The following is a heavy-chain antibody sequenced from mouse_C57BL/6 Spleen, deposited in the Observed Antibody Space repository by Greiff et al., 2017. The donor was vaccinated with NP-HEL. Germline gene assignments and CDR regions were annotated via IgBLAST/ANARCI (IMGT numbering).Heavy chain of an antibody. Sequence: ESGPGMVKPSQSLSLTCTVTGYSITSGYDWHWIRHFPGNKLEWMGYISYSGSTNYNPSLKSRISITHDTSKNHFFLKLNSVTTEDTATYYCAREGYGNSYWYFDVWGTGTTVTVSS. CDR3: AREGYGNSYWYFDV. D-gene: IGHD2-1*01. CDR2: ISYSGST. CDR1: GYSITSGYD. V-gene: IGHV3-1*01. J-gene: IGHJ1*03.